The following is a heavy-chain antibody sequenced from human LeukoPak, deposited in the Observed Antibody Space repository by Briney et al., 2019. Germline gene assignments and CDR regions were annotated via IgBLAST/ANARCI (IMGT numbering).Heavy chain of an antibody. D-gene: IGHD3-22*01. J-gene: IGHJ3*02. V-gene: IGHV3-9*01. CDR2: ISWNSGSI. Sequence: LSLTCAVYGGSFSGYYWSWIRQPPGKGLEWVSGISWNSGSIGYADSVKGRFTISRDNAKNSLYLQMNSLRAEDTALYYCAKDSTYYYDSSGYYYGKYAFDIWGQGTMVTVSS. CDR3: AKDSTYYYDSSGYYYGKYAFDI. CDR1: GGSFSGYY.